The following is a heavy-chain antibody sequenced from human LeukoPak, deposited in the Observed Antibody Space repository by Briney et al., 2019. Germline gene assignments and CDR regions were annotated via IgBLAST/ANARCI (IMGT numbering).Heavy chain of an antibody. CDR2: VYFTGTP. V-gene: IGHV4-4*07. Sequence: SETLSLTCTVSGGSISNYCWTWIRQPAGKGREWIGRVYFTGTPKYNPSLRSRVTISVDTSKNQFSLMLSSVTAADTAVYYCARGDYYDSSGYALHYWGQGTLVTASS. CDR3: ARGDYYDSSGYALHY. CDR1: GGSISNYC. D-gene: IGHD3-22*01. J-gene: IGHJ4*02.